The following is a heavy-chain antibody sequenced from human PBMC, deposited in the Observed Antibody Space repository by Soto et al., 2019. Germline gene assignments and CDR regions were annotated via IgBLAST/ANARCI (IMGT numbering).Heavy chain of an antibody. CDR3: ARYSGYDSDYYYGMDV. V-gene: IGHV4-30-4*01. CDR2: IYYSGST. J-gene: IGHJ6*02. Sequence: SETLSLTCTVSGGSISSGDYYWSWIRQPPGKGLEWIGYIYYSGSTYYNPSLKSRVTISVDTSKNQFSLKLSSVTAADTAVYYCARYSGYDSDYYYGMDVWGQGTTVTVSS. D-gene: IGHD5-12*01. CDR1: GGSISSGDYY.